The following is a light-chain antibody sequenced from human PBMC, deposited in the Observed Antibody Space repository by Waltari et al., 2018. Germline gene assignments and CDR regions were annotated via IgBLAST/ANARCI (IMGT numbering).Light chain of an antibody. CDR1: QSVSTS. CDR3: HQETNWSLT. J-gene: IGKJ3*01. V-gene: IGKV3D-15*01. CDR2: DAS. Sequence: DIVLTQSPATLSLSPGERATLSCRASQSVSTSLAWYRQRPGQPPRLLIHDASHRATGVPDRFSGSGSGTDFILTISRLEPEDAGIYYCHQETNWSLTFGPGSKLDI.